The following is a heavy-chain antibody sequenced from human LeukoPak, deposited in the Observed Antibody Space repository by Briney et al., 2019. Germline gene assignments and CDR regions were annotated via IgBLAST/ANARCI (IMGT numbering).Heavy chain of an antibody. V-gene: IGHV3-66*02. Sequence: PGGSLRLSCAASGFSVSSNYMNWVRHAPGKELELVSIVYSGGYAYYADSVKGRFTISRDNSKNTLYLQMNSLRADDTALYYCARVSGDLLPSFYFYMDVWGKGTTVTVSS. CDR1: GFSVSSNY. CDR3: ARVSGDLLPSFYFYMDV. CDR2: VYSGGYA. D-gene: IGHD1-26*01. J-gene: IGHJ6*03.